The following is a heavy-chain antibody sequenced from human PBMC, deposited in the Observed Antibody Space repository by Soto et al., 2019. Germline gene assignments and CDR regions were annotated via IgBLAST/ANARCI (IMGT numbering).Heavy chain of an antibody. D-gene: IGHD3-22*01. Sequence: QLQLQESGSGLVKPSQTLSLTCAVSGGSVNSAGYSWSWIRQPPGKGLEWIGYIYHSGSTYYNPSLKSRVTISLDRSNNHFSLKLSSVTAADTAVYYCARVPIYYDSSGFYHYGTFDIRGQGTMVTVSS. CDR1: GGSVNSAGYS. CDR3: ARVPIYYDSSGFYHYGTFDI. J-gene: IGHJ3*02. CDR2: IYHSGST. V-gene: IGHV4-30-2*01.